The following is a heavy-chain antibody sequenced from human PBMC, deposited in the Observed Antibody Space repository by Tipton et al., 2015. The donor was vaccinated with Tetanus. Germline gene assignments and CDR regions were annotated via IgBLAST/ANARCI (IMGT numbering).Heavy chain of an antibody. J-gene: IGHJ3*02. CDR2: INHSGST. CDR1: GGSFSGYY. D-gene: IGHD3-22*01. V-gene: IGHV4-34*01. Sequence: TLSLTCAVYGGSFSGYYWSWIRQPPGKGLEWIGKINHSGSTNYNPSLKSRVTISVDTSKNQFSLKLSSVTAADTAVYYCARRNYDSSGYYEWDPRPNDAFDIWGQGTMVTVSS. CDR3: ARRNYDSSGYYEWDPRPNDAFDI.